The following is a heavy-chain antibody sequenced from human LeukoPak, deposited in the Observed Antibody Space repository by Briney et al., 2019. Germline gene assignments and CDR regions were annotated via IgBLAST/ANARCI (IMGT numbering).Heavy chain of an antibody. CDR1: GGTFSSYA. V-gene: IGHV1-69*05. Sequence: GASVKVSCKASGGTFSSYAISWVRQAPGQGLEWMGRIIPIFGTANHAQKFQGRVTITTDESTSTAYMELSSLRSEDTAVYYCARDSPSLYSSSSWFDPWGQGTLVTVSS. J-gene: IGHJ5*02. D-gene: IGHD6-13*01. CDR2: IIPIFGTA. CDR3: ARDSPSLYSSSSWFDP.